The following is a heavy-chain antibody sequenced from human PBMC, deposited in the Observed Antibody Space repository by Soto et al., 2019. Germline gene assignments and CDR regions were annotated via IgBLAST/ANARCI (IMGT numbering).Heavy chain of an antibody. CDR3: ARDRPTSSIRARDYYYAMDG. CDR2: ISTYNGNT. D-gene: IGHD6-6*01. Sequence: QVQLVQSGAEVKKPGASVKVSCKASGYSFITYGISWVRQAPGQGLEWMGWISTYNGNTKYAQKLQGRVTMPTDTSTTTGYRELRSLRSDDTAVYYCARDRPTSSIRARDYYYAMDGWGQGTTVTVSS. CDR1: GYSFITYG. J-gene: IGHJ6*02. V-gene: IGHV1-18*01.